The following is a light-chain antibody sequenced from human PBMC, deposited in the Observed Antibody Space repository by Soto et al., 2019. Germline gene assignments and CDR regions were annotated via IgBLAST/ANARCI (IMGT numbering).Light chain of an antibody. Sequence: EIVLTQSPATLSLSPGERATLSCRASQSVSNKLAWYQQKPGQAPRLLIYDASNRATGIPARFSGSGSGTDFTLTITSLEPEDFAFYYCQQRSNWPPITFGQGTGLEIK. J-gene: IGKJ5*01. CDR2: DAS. CDR3: QQRSNWPPIT. V-gene: IGKV3-11*01. CDR1: QSVSNK.